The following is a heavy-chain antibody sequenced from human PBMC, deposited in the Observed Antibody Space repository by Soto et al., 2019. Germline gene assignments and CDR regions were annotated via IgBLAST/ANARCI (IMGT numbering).Heavy chain of an antibody. J-gene: IGHJ5*01. D-gene: IGHD2-15*01. V-gene: IGHV3-21*06. CDR2: ITNRGTHT. CDR1: GFSFSSYT. CDR3: ARAHEVAWFDS. Sequence: GGSLRLSCTVSGFSFSSYTMNWVRQAPGKGLQWVASITNRGTHTYSADSVKGRFTISRDNDKNSLYLQMNNLRAEDTATYYCARAHEVAWFDSWGLGTLVTVSS.